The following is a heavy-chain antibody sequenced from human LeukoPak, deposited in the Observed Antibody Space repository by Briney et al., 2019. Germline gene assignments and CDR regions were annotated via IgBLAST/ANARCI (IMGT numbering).Heavy chain of an antibody. CDR1: GFTFSSYG. CDR3: AKVLELDYFDY. Sequence: GGSLRLSCAASGFTFSSYGMHWVRQAPGKGLEWVAVIWYDGSTQYYADSVKGRFTISRDNSKNTLYLQMNSLRAEDTAVYYRAKVLELDYFDYWGQGTLVTVSS. V-gene: IGHV3-33*06. J-gene: IGHJ4*02. D-gene: IGHD1-7*01. CDR2: IWYDGSTQ.